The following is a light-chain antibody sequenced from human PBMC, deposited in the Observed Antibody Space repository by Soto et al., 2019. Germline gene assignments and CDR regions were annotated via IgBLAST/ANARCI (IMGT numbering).Light chain of an antibody. CDR3: CSSAGSYTSV. Sequence: QSALTQPRSVSGSPGQSVTISCTGTSSDVGTYNYVSWYQQHPGKAPKLMIYDVSQRPSGVPDRFSGSKSGNTASLTISGLQAEDESDYYCCSSAGSYTSVFGGGTKLPVL. CDR2: DVS. J-gene: IGLJ2*01. V-gene: IGLV2-11*01. CDR1: SSDVGTYNY.